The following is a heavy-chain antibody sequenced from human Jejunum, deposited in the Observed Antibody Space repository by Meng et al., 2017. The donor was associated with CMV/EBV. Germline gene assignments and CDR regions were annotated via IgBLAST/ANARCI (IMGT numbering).Heavy chain of an antibody. Sequence: CDPLSSGGYFWGWVRQPPGKGLEWIGSIDYSGTTRYNPSLGSRVVISVDTSMNQLTLRLDSVTAADTAVYYCARDGEGRWLQLGCWGQGTLVTVSS. D-gene: IGHD5-24*01. CDR2: IDYSGTT. CDR1: CDPLSSGGYF. J-gene: IGHJ4*02. CDR3: ARDGEGRWLQLGC. V-gene: IGHV4-39*06.